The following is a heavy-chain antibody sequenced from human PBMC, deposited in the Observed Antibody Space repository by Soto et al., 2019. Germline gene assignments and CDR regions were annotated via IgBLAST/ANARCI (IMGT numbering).Heavy chain of an antibody. CDR3: AKGGRDYYYYYYGMDV. J-gene: IGHJ6*02. Sequence: QVQLVESGGGVVQPGRSLRLSCAASGFTFSSYGMHWVRQAPGKGLEWVAVISYDGSNKYYADSVKGRFTISRDNSKNTLYLQMNSLRAEDTAVYYCAKGGRDYYYYYYGMDVWGQGTTVTVSS. D-gene: IGHD2-21*01. CDR1: GFTFSSYG. V-gene: IGHV3-30*18. CDR2: ISYDGSNK.